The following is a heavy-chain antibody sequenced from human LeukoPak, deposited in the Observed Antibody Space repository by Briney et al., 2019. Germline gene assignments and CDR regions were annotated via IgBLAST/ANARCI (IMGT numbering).Heavy chain of an antibody. J-gene: IGHJ6*02. CDR2: INTNTGNP. Sequence: ASVKVSCKASGYTFTSYAMNWVRQAPGQGLEWMGWINTNTGNPTYAQGFTGRFVFSLDTSVSTAYLQISSLKAEDTAVYYCAREKTYYYDSSGRPDYYYGMDVWGQGTTVTVSS. D-gene: IGHD3-22*01. CDR3: AREKTYYYDSSGRPDYYYGMDV. CDR1: GYTFTSYA. V-gene: IGHV7-4-1*02.